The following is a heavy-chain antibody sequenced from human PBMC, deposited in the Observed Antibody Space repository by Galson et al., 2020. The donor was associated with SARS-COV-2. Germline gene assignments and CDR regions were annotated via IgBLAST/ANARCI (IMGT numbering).Heavy chain of an antibody. Sequence: GESLKISCKASGYSFTSYWIGWVRQMPGKGLEWMGIIYPGDSEIRYNPSFQGHVTISSDRSISTAYLQWNSLKASDTAMYYCARPASGGWWYFDVWGRGTLVTVSS. CDR1: GYSFTSYW. V-gene: IGHV5-51*01. J-gene: IGHJ2*01. CDR2: IYPGDSEI. CDR3: ARPASGGWWYFDV. D-gene: IGHD6-19*01.